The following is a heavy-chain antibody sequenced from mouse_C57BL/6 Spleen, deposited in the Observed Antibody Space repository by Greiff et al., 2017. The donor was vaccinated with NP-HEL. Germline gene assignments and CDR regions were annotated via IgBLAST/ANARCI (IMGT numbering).Heavy chain of an antibody. D-gene: IGHD1-1*01. J-gene: IGHJ2*01. CDR2: IDPSDSYT. CDR3: AREGIITTVVPDY. CDR1: GYTFTSYW. V-gene: IGHV1-59*01. Sequence: QVQLQQPGAELVRPGTSVKLSCKASGYTFTSYWMHWVKQRPGQGLEWIGVIDPSDSYTNYNQKFKGKATLTVDTSSSTAYMQLSSLTSEDSAVYYCAREGIITTVVPDYWGQGTTLTVSS.